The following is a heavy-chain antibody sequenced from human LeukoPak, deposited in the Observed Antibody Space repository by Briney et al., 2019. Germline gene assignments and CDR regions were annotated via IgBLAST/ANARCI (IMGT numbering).Heavy chain of an antibody. CDR1: GFTVSSNY. J-gene: IGHJ4*02. Sequence: GGSLRLSCAASGFTVSSNYMSWARQAPGKGLEWVSYVSNSGTTTYYADSVKGRFTISRDNGKNLVSLQMNSLRDEDTAVYYCARADRDGNKRFLDWGQGTLVTVSS. D-gene: IGHD5-24*01. CDR2: VSNSGTTT. CDR3: ARADRDGNKRFLD. V-gene: IGHV3-48*02.